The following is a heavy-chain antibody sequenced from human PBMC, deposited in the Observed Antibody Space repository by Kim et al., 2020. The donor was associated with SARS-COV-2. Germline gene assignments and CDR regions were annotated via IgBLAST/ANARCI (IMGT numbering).Heavy chain of an antibody. CDR2: IIPIFGTA. Sequence: SVKVSCKASGGTFSSYAISWVRQAPGQGLEWMGGIIPIFGTANYAQKFQGRVTITADESTSTAYMELSSLRSEDTAVYYCARSWPQGHSSGWYTMPGDYWGQGTLVTVSS. CDR3: ARSWPQGHSSGWYTMPGDY. V-gene: IGHV1-69*13. D-gene: IGHD6-19*01. CDR1: GGTFSSYA. J-gene: IGHJ4*02.